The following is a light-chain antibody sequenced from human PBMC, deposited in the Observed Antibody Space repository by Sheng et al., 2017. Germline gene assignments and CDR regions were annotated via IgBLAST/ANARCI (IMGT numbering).Light chain of an antibody. CDR1: QSVSRH. CDR2: DAS. Sequence: EIVLTQSPATLSLSPGERATLSCRASQSVSRHLVWYQQKPGQAPRLLIYDASNRATGIPARFSGSGSGTEFTLTIRSLEPEDSAVYYCQEYNDWPLTFGGGTKVEIK. V-gene: IGKV3-11*01. CDR3: QEYNDWPLT. J-gene: IGKJ4*01.